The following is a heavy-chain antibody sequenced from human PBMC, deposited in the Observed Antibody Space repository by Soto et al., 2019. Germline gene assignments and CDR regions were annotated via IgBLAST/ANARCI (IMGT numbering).Heavy chain of an antibody. CDR2: IIPDLAIA. D-gene: IGHD3-9*01. Sequence: QVHLVQSGAEVKKPGSSVKVSCKASGDTFSRYTISWVRQAPGQGLEWMGRIIPDLAIASYAQKFQGRVSITADKSTTTAYMELSSLRSDDTAVYYCARDHILTGYRVDYWGQGALLTVSS. CDR1: GDTFSRYT. V-gene: IGHV1-69*08. J-gene: IGHJ4*02. CDR3: ARDHILTGYRVDY.